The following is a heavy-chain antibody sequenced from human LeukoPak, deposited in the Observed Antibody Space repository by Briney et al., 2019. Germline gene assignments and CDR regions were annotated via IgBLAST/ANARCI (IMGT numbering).Heavy chain of an antibody. Sequence: SVKVSCKASGGTFSSYAVTWVRQAPGHGLGWMGGIIPIFGTASNAQKFQGRVTITADESTSTAYMELSSLRSEDTAVYYCAVGIAVAEYFDYWGQGTLVTVSS. D-gene: IGHD6-19*01. CDR3: AVGIAVAEYFDY. V-gene: IGHV1-69*13. CDR2: IIPIFGTA. J-gene: IGHJ4*02. CDR1: GGTFSSYA.